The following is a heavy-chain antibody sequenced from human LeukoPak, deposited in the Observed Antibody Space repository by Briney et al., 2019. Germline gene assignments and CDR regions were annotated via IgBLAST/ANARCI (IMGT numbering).Heavy chain of an antibody. CDR3: ARAKRVVPAALGDWFDP. D-gene: IGHD2-2*01. V-gene: IGHV4-34*01. CDR1: GGSFSGYY. J-gene: IGHJ5*02. CDR2: INHSGST. Sequence: SETLSLTCAVYGGSFSGYYWSWIRQPPGKGLEWIGEINHSGSTNYNPSLKSRVTISVDTSKNQFSLKLSSVTAADTAVYYCARAKRVVPAALGDWFDPWGQGTLVTVSS.